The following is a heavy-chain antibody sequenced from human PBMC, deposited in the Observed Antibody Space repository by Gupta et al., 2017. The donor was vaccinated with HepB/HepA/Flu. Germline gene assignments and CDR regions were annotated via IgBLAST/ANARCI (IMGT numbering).Heavy chain of an antibody. CDR2: INHSGST. CDR1: GGSFSGYY. CDR3: ARGYVWYYVYFDY. Sequence: QVQLQQWGAGLLKPSETLSLTCAVYGGSFSGYYWSWIRQPQGNGLVWIGEINHSGSTNYNPSLKSRVTISVETSKNQFPLKLSSVTAADTAVYYCARGYVWYYVYFDYWGQGTLVTVSS. D-gene: IGHD1-7*01. V-gene: IGHV4-34*01. J-gene: IGHJ4*02.